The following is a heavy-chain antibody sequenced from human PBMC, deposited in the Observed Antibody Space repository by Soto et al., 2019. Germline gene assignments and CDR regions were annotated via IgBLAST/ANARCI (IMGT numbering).Heavy chain of an antibody. CDR1: GYTFTSYA. D-gene: IGHD2-15*01. CDR3: ARGPGGPDGPGDY. J-gene: IGHJ4*02. Sequence: QVQLVQSGAEVKKPGASVKVSCKASGYTFTSYAMQWVRQAPGQRLEWMGWINAGNGNTKYSQKFQGRVTITRDTSATRAYMELRSLRSEDTAVYYCARGPGGPDGPGDYWGQGTLVTVSS. V-gene: IGHV1-3*01. CDR2: INAGNGNT.